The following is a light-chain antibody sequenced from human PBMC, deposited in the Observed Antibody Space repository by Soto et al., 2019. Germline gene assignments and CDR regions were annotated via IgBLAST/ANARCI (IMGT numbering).Light chain of an antibody. J-gene: IGKJ3*01. CDR3: QQRSNWKGFT. CDR2: DAS. V-gene: IGKV3-11*01. CDR1: QSVSNY. Sequence: EIVLTQSPATLSLSPGERAILSCRASQSVSNYLAWYQQKPGQAPRLLISDASNRATDVPARFSGSGSGTDFTVTISSLGPEDFAVYYCQQRSNWKGFTFGPGTKVDIK.